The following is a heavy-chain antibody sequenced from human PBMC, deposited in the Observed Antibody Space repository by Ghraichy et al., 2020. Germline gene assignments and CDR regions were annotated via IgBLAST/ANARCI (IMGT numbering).Heavy chain of an antibody. CDR1: GFTFSSYE. V-gene: IGHV3-48*03. D-gene: IGHD6-13*01. CDR2: ISSSGSTI. CDR3: ARDRFSSWRPATKVPGYYYMDV. J-gene: IGHJ6*03. Sequence: GGSLRLSCAASGFTFSSYEMNWVRQAPGKGLEWVLYISSSGSTIYYADSVKGRFTISRDNAKNSLYLQMNSLRAEDTAVYYCARDRFSSWRPATKVPGYYYMDVWGKGTTVTVSS.